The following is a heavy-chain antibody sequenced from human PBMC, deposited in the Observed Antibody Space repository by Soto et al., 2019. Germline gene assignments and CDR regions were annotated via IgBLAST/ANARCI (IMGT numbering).Heavy chain of an antibody. CDR1: GYTFTSYG. CDR2: ISAYNGNT. V-gene: IGHV1-18*01. J-gene: IGHJ4*02. D-gene: IGHD3-3*01. CDR3: ARDLGPLGYDFWSGYPHYFDY. Sequence: ASVTVSCKASGYTFTSYGISWVRQAPGQGLEWMGWISAYNGNTNYAQKLQGRVTMTTDTSTSTAYMELRSLRSDDTAVYYCARDLGPLGYDFWSGYPHYFDYWGQGTLVTVSS.